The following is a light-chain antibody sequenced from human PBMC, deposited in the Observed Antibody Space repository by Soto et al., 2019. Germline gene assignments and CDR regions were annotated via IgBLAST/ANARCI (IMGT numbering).Light chain of an antibody. CDR2: GAS. CDR3: QQYNNWPPIT. CDR1: QSFRGNY. Sequence: EIVLTQSPGTLSLSPGERATLSCRARQSFRGNYLAWYQQKPGQAPRLLIYGASSRATGIPDRFSGSGSGTEFTLIISSLQSEDSAVYYCQQYNNWPPITFGQGTRLEIK. V-gene: IGKV3-20*01. J-gene: IGKJ5*01.